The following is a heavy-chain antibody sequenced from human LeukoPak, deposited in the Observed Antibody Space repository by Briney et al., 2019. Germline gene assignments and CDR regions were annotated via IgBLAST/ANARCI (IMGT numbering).Heavy chain of an antibody. D-gene: IGHD3-9*01. CDR3: ARDRLRYFDWFIDY. V-gene: IGHV1-18*01. CDR2: ISAYNGNT. Sequence: ASVKVSCKASGYTFTSYGISWVRQAPGQGLEWMGWISAYNGNTNYAQKLQGRVTMTTDTSTSTAYMELRSLRSDDTAVYYCARDRLRYFDWFIDYWGQGTLVTISS. J-gene: IGHJ4*02. CDR1: GYTFTSYG.